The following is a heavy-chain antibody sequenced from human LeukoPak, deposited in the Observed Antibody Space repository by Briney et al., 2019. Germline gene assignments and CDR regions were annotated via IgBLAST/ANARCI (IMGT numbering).Heavy chain of an antibody. J-gene: IGHJ6*03. V-gene: IGHV3-7*01. D-gene: IGHD3-22*01. CDR2: INQDGSEK. CDR1: GFTFSRYW. CDR3: ATCYDSSGYFSYYYYYYMDV. Sequence: GGSLRLSCAASGFTFSRYWMNWVRQAPGKGLEWVANINQDGSEKYSVDSVKGRFTISRDNAKKSLYLQMNSLRAEDTAAYYCATCYDSSGYFSYYYYYYMDVWGKGTTVTVSS.